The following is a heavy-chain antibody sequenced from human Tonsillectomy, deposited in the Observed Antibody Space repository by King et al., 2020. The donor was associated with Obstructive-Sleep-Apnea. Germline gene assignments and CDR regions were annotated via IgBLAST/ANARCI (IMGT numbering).Heavy chain of an antibody. J-gene: IGHJ4*02. Sequence: QLQESGPGLVRPSQTLSLTCTVSDGSISSADHSWSWVRQAPGKGKEWIGYIHNSGNIYYNPSVKSRVTMSLDTSKNQFSLQLTSVTAADTAVYYCATQLAGLYYFDSWGQGTLVTVSS. CDR3: ATQLAGLYYFDS. D-gene: IGHD6-13*01. V-gene: IGHV4-30-4*01. CDR1: DGSISSADHS. CDR2: IHNSGNI.